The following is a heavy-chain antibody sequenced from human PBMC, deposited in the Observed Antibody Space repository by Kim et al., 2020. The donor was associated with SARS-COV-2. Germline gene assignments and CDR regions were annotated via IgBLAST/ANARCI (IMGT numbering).Heavy chain of an antibody. CDR3: ASPKPNVDTAYFDY. Sequence: SETLSLTCTVSGGSISSSSYYWGWIRQPPGKGLEWIGSIYYSGSTYYNPSLKSRVTISVDTSKNQFSLKLSSVTAADTAGYYCASPKPNVDTAYFDYWGQGTLVTLSS. CDR1: GGSISSSSYY. V-gene: IGHV4-39*01. D-gene: IGHD5-18*01. CDR2: IYYSGST. J-gene: IGHJ4*02.